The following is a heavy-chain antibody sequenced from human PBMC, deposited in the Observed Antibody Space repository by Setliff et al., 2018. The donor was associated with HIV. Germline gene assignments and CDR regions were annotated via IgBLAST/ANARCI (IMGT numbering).Heavy chain of an antibody. CDR1: GGSISSGTYY. D-gene: IGHD3-10*01. V-gene: IGHV4-39*07. Sequence: KTSETLSLTCIVSGGSISSGTYYWGWIRHPPGKGLEWIGSIYYSGSTYYNPSLESRITISVDTSKNQFSLKLSSVTAADTAVYYCARVGDYGSGGWFDPWGQGTLVTVSS. CDR3: ARVGDYGSGGWFDP. CDR2: IYYSGST. J-gene: IGHJ5*02.